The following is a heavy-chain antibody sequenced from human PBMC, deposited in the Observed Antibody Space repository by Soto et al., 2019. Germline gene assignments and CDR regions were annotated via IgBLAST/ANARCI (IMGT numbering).Heavy chain of an antibody. V-gene: IGHV3-21*01. CDR1: GFTFSSYS. D-gene: IGHD3-10*01. CDR2: ISSSSSYI. CDR3: ARDATTMVRGVLYYYYGMDV. J-gene: IGHJ6*02. Sequence: RRLSCAASGFTFSSYSMNWVRQAPGKGLEWVSSISSSSSYIYYADSVKGRFTISRDNAKNSLYLQMNSLRAEDTAVYYCARDATTMVRGVLYYYYGMDVWGQGTTVTVSS.